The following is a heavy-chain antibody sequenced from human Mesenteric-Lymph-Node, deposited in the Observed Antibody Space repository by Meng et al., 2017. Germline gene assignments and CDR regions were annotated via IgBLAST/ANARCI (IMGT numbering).Heavy chain of an antibody. V-gene: IGHV1-69*13. CDR3: ARDGYYGSGSYSWFDP. D-gene: IGHD3-10*01. CDR2: IIPIFGTA. Sequence: SVKVSCKASGGTFSSYAISWVRQAPGQGLEWMGGIIPIFGTANYAQKFQGRVTITADESTSTAYMELSSLRSEDTAVYYCARDGYYGSGSYSWFDPWGQGTLVTVSS. J-gene: IGHJ5*02. CDR1: GGTFSSYA.